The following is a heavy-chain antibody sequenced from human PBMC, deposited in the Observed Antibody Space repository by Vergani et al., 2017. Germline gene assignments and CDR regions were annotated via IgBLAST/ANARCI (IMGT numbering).Heavy chain of an antibody. J-gene: IGHJ1*01. D-gene: IGHD1-26*01. CDR3: ARGGSYRTEYFQH. CDR2: IIPILGTA. CDR1: GGTFSSYA. Sequence: QVQLVQSGAEVKKPGSSVKVSCKASGGTFSSYAISWVRQAPGQGLEWMGRIIPILGTANYAQKFQGRVTMTRDTSTSTVYMELSSLRSEDTAVYYCARGGSYRTEYFQHWGQGTLVTVSS. V-gene: IGHV1-69*04.